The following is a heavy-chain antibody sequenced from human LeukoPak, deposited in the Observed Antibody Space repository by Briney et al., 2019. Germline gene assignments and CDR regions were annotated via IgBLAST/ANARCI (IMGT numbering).Heavy chain of an antibody. CDR3: ARGVATGIWFDP. J-gene: IGHJ5*02. CDR2: IYYSGST. V-gene: IGHV4-31*03. D-gene: IGHD4-17*01. Sequence: PSETLSLTCTVSGGSISSGGYYWSWIRQHPGKGLEWIGYIYYSGSTNYNPSLKSRVTISVDTSKNQFSLKLSSVTAADTAVYYCARGVATGIWFDPWGQGTLVTVSS. CDR1: GGSISSGGYY.